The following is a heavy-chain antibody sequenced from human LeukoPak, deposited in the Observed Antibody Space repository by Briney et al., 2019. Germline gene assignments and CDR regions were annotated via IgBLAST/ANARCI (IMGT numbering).Heavy chain of an antibody. J-gene: IGHJ4*01. Sequence: GGSLRPSCAASGFTFSTYNMNWVRQAPGKGLEWVSSITSSSSYIYYADSVKGRFTISRDNAKNSLYLQMNSLKIEDTAVYYCTKLARAPRDFDYWGQGTLVTVSS. D-gene: IGHD2-8*01. CDR3: TKLARAPRDFDY. CDR2: ITSSSSYI. V-gene: IGHV3-21*04. CDR1: GFTFSTYN.